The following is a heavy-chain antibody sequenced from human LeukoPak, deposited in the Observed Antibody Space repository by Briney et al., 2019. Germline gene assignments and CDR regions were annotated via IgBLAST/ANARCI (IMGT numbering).Heavy chain of an antibody. CDR1: GGTFSSYA. D-gene: IGHD6-13*01. V-gene: IGHV1-69*01. CDR3: ARVGGIAAAGRRDYYGMDV. Sequence: SVKVSCKASGGTFSSYAISWVRQAPGQGLEWMGGIIPTFGTANYAQKFQGRVTITADESTSTAYMELSSLRSEDTAVYYCARVGGIAAAGRRDYYGMDVWGQGTTVTVSS. CDR2: IIPTFGTA. J-gene: IGHJ6*02.